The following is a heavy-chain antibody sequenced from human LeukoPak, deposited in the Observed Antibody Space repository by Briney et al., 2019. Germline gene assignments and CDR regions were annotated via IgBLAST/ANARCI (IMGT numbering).Heavy chain of an antibody. CDR3: ARDGHSSGWPFDY. Sequence: PGGSLRLSCAASGFTFSSYAMHWVRQAPGKGLEWVAVISYDGSNKYYADSVKGRFTISRDNSKNTLYLQMNSLRAEDTAVYYCARDGHSSGWPFDYWGQGTLVTVSS. CDR1: GFTFSSYA. D-gene: IGHD6-19*01. J-gene: IGHJ4*02. CDR2: ISYDGSNK. V-gene: IGHV3-30-3*01.